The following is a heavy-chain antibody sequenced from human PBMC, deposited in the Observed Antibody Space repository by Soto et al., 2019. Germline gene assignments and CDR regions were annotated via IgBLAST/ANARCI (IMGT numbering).Heavy chain of an antibody. Sequence: QVQLQESGPGLVKPSQTLSLTCSVSGGSVSSAGYYWTWIRQHPGKGLEWIGYIYYSGSTCYNPSLKSRVIISIGASENQFSMMLNSVTAADTAVYYCARGIFLATAAAYFDFWGQGTLVTVSS. D-gene: IGHD6-13*01. V-gene: IGHV4-31*03. J-gene: IGHJ4*02. CDR3: ARGIFLATAAAYFDF. CDR2: IYYSGST. CDR1: GGSVSSAGYY.